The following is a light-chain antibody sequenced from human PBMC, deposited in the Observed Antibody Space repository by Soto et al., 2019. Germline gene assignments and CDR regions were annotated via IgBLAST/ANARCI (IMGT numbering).Light chain of an antibody. CDR3: QQYGSSPPYT. V-gene: IGKV3-20*01. Sequence: ENVLTQSPGTLSLSPGERATLSCRASQSVNSNYLAWYQQKPGQAPRLLNYGASSRATGIPDRFCGSGSGTDFTLTISRLEPEDFAVYYCQQYGSSPPYTFGQGTKLEIK. CDR2: GAS. CDR1: QSVNSNY. J-gene: IGKJ2*01.